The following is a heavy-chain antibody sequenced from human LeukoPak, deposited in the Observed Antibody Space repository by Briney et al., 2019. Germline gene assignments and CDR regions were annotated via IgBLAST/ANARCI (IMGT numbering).Heavy chain of an antibody. J-gene: IGHJ4*02. CDR1: GYTFTGYY. Sequence: ASVKVSCKASGYTFTGYYMHWVRQAPGQGLEWMGWINPNSGGTNYAQKFQGRVTMTRDTSISTAYMELSRLRSDDTAVYYCARGYCSGGSCWDYFDYWGQGTLVTVSS. V-gene: IGHV1-2*02. D-gene: IGHD2-15*01. CDR2: INPNSGGT. CDR3: ARGYCSGGSCWDYFDY.